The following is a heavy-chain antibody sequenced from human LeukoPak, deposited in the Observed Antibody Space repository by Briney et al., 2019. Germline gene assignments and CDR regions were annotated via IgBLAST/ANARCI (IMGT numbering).Heavy chain of an antibody. D-gene: IGHD2-2*01. CDR2: ISGSGGST. Sequence: GGSLRLSCAASGFTFSSYAMSWVRQAPGKGLELVSAISGSGGSTYYADSVKGRFTISRDNSKNTLYLQMNSLRAEDTAVYYCAKHYCSSTSCLDDAFDIWGQGTMVTVSS. CDR3: AKHYCSSTSCLDDAFDI. CDR1: GFTFSSYA. J-gene: IGHJ3*02. V-gene: IGHV3-23*01.